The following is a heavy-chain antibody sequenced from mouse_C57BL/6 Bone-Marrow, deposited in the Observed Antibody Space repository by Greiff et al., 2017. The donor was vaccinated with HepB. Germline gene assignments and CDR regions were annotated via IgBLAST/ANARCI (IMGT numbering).Heavy chain of an antibody. CDR2: IDPENGDT. V-gene: IGHV14-4*01. CDR1: GFNIKDDY. D-gene: IGHD1-1*01. CDR3: TTTGYGSSSWFAY. Sequence: EVQLQQSGAELVRPGASVKLSCTASGFNIKDDYMHWVKQRPEQGLEWIGWIDPENGDTEYASKFQGKATITADTSTNTAYLPLSSLTSEDTAVYYCTTTGYGSSSWFAYWGQGTLVTVSA. J-gene: IGHJ3*01.